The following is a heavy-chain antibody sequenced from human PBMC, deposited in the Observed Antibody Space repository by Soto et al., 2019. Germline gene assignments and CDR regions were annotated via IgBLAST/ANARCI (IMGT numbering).Heavy chain of an antibody. V-gene: IGHV4-34*01. CDR3: ARASGFGAGSNWFDP. CDR1: GGSISSYY. J-gene: IGHJ5*02. Sequence: SETLSLTCTVSGGSISSYYWSWIRQPPGKGLEWIGEINHSGSTNYNPSLKSRVTISVDTSKNQFSLKLSSVTAADTAVYYCARASGFGAGSNWFDPWGQGTLVTVSS. CDR2: INHSGST. D-gene: IGHD3-10*01.